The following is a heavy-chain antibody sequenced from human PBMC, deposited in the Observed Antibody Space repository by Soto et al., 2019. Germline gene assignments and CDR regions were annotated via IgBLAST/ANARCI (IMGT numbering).Heavy chain of an antibody. D-gene: IGHD1-1*01. V-gene: IGHV4-61*01. Sequence: SETLSLTCTVSGGSVSSGSYYWSWIRQPPGKGLEWIGYIYYSGSTNYNPSLKSRVTISVDTSKNQFSLKLSSVTAADTAVYYCARDTKTNYYYGMDVWGQGTTVTVSS. CDR2: IYYSGST. CDR3: ARDTKTNYYYGMDV. CDR1: GGSVSSGSYY. J-gene: IGHJ6*02.